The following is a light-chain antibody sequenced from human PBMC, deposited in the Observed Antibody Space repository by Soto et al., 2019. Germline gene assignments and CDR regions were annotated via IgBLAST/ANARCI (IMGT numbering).Light chain of an antibody. CDR1: QSVNSGY. CDR2: ATS. CDR3: HQQQFDGSRLYA. V-gene: IGKV3-20*01. J-gene: IGKJ2*01. Sequence: IVLTQSPGTLSLSPGERATLSCRASQSVNSGYLAWYQQKLGQAPRLLIYATSIRTTDFTDRFSGIGSGTDLTLTISGVEPEDSAVYYCHQQQFDGSRLYAFGQGTKLEIK.